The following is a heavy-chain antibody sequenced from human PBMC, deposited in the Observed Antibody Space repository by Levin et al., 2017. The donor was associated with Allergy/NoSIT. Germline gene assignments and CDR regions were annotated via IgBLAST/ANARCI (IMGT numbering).Heavy chain of an antibody. CDR2: IYYSGST. Sequence: GSLRLSCTVSGGSISSYYWSWIRQPPGKGLEWIGYIYYSGSTNYNPSLKSRVTISVDTSKNQFSLKLSSVTAADTAVYYCARQGTGTRSYYYYYGMDVWGQGTTVTVSS. D-gene: IGHD1-7*01. CDR1: GGSISSYY. CDR3: ARQGTGTRSYYYYYGMDV. J-gene: IGHJ6*02. V-gene: IGHV4-59*08.